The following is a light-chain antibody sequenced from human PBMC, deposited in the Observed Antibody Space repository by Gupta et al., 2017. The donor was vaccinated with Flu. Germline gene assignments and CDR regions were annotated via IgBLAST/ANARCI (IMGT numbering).Light chain of an antibody. CDR3: NSYSSSSTLIV. J-gene: IGLJ2*01. V-gene: IGLV2-14*03. CDR2: DVS. Sequence: SSDVGGYDYVSWYQQHPGKAPKLMIYDVSNRPSGVSNRFSGSKSGNTASLTISGLQAEDEADYYCNSYSSSSTLIVFGGGTELTVL. CDR1: SSDVGGYDY.